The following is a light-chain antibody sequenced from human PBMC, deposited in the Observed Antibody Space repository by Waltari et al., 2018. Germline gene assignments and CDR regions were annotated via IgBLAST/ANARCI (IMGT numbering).Light chain of an antibody. CDR2: ADS. CDR3: QTWDSNIFV. V-gene: IGLV3-1*01. CDR1: HFGRTW. J-gene: IGLJ1*01. Sequence: SFELTQPSSVSVSPGQTASIPGSGAHFGRTWTSWYQQKAGQSPVLVIHADSERPSGVPGRFSAARSGDTVTLNISGTQDLDEADYYCQTWDSNIFVFGPGTKVTVL.